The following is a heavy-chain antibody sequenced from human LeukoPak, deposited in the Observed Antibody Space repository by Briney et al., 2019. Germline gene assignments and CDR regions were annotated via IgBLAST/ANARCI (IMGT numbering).Heavy chain of an antibody. CDR2: IIPILGIA. CDR1: GGTFSGYA. J-gene: IGHJ4*02. V-gene: IGHV1-69*04. Sequence: ASVKVSCKASGGTFSGYAISWVRQAPGQGLEWMGRIIPILGIANYAQKFQGRVTITADKSTSTAYMEPSSLRSEDTAVYYCARDRTLAKTLGDYWGQGTLVTVSS. CDR3: ARDRTLAKTLGDY. D-gene: IGHD3-16*01.